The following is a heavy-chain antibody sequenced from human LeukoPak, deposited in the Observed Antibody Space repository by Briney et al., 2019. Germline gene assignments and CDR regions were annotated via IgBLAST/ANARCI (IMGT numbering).Heavy chain of an antibody. CDR1: GFTFSSYS. D-gene: IGHD6-6*01. Sequence: GGSLRLSCAASGFTFSSYSMNWVRQAPGKGLEWVSSISSSSSYIYYADLVKGRFTISRDNAKNSLYLQMNSLRAEDTAVYYCARVSIAARNGMDVWGQGTTVTVSS. CDR3: ARVSIAARNGMDV. CDR2: ISSSSSYI. V-gene: IGHV3-21*01. J-gene: IGHJ6*02.